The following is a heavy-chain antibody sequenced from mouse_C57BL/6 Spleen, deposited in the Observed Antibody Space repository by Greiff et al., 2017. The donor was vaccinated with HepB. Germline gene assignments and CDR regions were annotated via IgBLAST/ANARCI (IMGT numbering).Heavy chain of an antibody. J-gene: IGHJ2*01. Sequence: VQLKESGPGLVKPSQSLSLTCSVTGYSITSVYYWNWIRQFPGNKLEWMGYISYDGSNNYNPSLKNRISITRDTSKNQFFLKLNSVTTEDTATYYCAREGLGDYFDYWGQGTTLTVSS. D-gene: IGHD4-1*01. CDR2: ISYDGSN. CDR1: GYSITSVYY. V-gene: IGHV3-6*01. CDR3: AREGLGDYFDY.